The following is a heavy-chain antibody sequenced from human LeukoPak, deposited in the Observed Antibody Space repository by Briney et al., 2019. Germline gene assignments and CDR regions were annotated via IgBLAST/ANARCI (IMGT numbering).Heavy chain of an antibody. CDR2: IKSKTDGGTT. Sequence: KAWGSLRLSCAASGFTFSSYSMNWVRQAPGKGLEWVGRIKSKTDGGTTDYAAPVKGRFTISRDDSKNTLYLQMNSLKTEDTAVYYCTTRIQLWDRSDYWGQGTLVTVSS. J-gene: IGHJ4*02. CDR3: TTRIQLWDRSDY. V-gene: IGHV3-15*01. CDR1: GFTFSSYS. D-gene: IGHD5-18*01.